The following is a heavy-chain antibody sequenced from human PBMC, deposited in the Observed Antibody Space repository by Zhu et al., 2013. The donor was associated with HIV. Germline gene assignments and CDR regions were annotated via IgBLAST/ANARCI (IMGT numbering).Heavy chain of an antibody. D-gene: IGHD2-21*01. J-gene: IGHJ4*03. CDR2: MNPRSENT. CDR3: ARAASRHCGKRRCYWGTQNL. CDR1: GYPLYRLL. V-gene: IGHV1-8*02. Sequence: QVDLVQPGAEVKKPGASVKVSCKTSGYPLYRLLCPLGAAGPGQGLEWMGWMNPRSENTGSHPRFQDRITMTWDTSTGTAHLEVTRLTSVDTALYFCARAASRHCGKRRCYWGTQNLWGQGTQVTVSS.